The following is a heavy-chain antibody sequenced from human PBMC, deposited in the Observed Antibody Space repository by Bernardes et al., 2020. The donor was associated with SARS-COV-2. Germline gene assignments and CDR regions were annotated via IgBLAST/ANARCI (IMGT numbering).Heavy chain of an antibody. CDR2: ISWNSGTT. CDR1: GFIFDDYV. V-gene: IGHV3-9*01. J-gene: IGHJ4*02. CDR3: VKDKYGSGSYYDLEY. D-gene: IGHD3-10*01. Sequence: GGSLRLSCAASGFIFDDYVMHWVRQTPGKGLEWVSGISWNSGTTGYADSVKGRFTISRDNAKNSLYLQMNSLRAEDTALYYCVKDKYGSGSYYDLEYWGQGTLVTVSS.